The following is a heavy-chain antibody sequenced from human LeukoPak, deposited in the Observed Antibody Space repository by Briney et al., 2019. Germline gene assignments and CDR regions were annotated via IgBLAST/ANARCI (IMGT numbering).Heavy chain of an antibody. V-gene: IGHV3-30-3*01. CDR1: GFTFSSYA. Sequence: GGSLRLSCAASGFTFSSYAMHWVRQAPGKGLEWVAVISHDGSNKYYADSVKGRFTISRDNSKNTLYLQMNSLRAEDTAVYYCARGGGGWLQSIFDYWGQGTLVTVSS. CDR3: ARGGGGWLQSIFDY. J-gene: IGHJ4*02. D-gene: IGHD5-24*01. CDR2: ISHDGSNK.